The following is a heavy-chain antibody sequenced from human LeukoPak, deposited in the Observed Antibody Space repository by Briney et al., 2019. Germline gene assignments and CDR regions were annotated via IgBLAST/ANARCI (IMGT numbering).Heavy chain of an antibody. D-gene: IGHD1-7*01. J-gene: IGHJ4*02. Sequence: SETLSLTCTVSGGSISINYWSWIRQPPGQGLEWIGYIHYSGSTDNNPSLKSRVTISIDTSKNQFSLKLRSVTATDTAVYFCARGIFAEKWELPPGSFDYWGQGTLVTVSS. CDR2: IHYSGST. V-gene: IGHV4-59*01. CDR3: ARGIFAEKWELPPGSFDY. CDR1: GGSISINY.